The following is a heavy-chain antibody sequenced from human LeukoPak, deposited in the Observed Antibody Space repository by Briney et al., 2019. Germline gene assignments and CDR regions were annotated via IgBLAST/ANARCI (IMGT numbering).Heavy chain of an antibody. J-gene: IGHJ2*01. CDR2: INHSGST. Sequence: PSETLSLTCAVYVELLNNYHGLWIRQPPGKGLEWIGEINHSGSTNYNPSLKSRVTISVDTSKNQFSLKLNSVTAADTAVYYCARTARYFDLWGRGTLVTVSS. CDR3: ARTARYFDL. CDR1: VELLNNYH. V-gene: IGHV4-34*01.